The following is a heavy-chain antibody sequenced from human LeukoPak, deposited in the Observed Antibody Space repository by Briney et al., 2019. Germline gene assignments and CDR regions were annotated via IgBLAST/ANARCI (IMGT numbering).Heavy chain of an antibody. CDR2: ISGSGGRT. J-gene: IGHJ4*02. CDR3: AKEPVITLTTYSRHFDY. CDR1: GFTFSSYA. V-gene: IGHV3-23*01. Sequence: PGGSLRLSCAASGFTFSSYAMNWVRQAPGKGLEWVSGISGSGGRTYYADSVKGRFTISKDNSVNTLYLQINGLRAEDTAVYYCAKEPVITLTTYSRHFDYWGQGTQVTVSS. D-gene: IGHD4-17*01.